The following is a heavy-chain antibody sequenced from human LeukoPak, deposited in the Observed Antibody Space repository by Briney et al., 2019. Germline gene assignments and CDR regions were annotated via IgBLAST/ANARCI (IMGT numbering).Heavy chain of an antibody. CDR2: ISSSGSTI. D-gene: IGHD1-26*01. CDR1: GFTFSDYY. CDR3: ARVLDSGSQIGYYYYYMDV. V-gene: IGHV3-11*04. Sequence: WGSLRLSCAASGFTFSDYYMSWIRQAPGKGLEWVSYISSSGSTIYYADSVKGRFTISRDNAKNSLYLQMDSLRAEDTAVYYCARVLDSGSQIGYYYYYMDVWGKGTTVTVSS. J-gene: IGHJ6*03.